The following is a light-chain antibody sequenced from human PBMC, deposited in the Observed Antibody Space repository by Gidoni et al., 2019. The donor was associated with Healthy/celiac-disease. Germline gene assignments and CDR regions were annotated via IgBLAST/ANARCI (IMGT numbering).Light chain of an antibody. J-gene: IGLJ3*02. CDR2: STS. Sequence: QTVVTQEPSLTVSPGGTVTLTCASSTGADTSGYYPNWYQQKPGQEPTALISSTSNKHSWTPARFSGYRHGGKAALTLSGVQPEDEAGYYCLLYYGGGWVFGGGTKLTVL. V-gene: IGLV7-43*01. CDR1: TGADTSGYY. CDR3: LLYYGGGWV.